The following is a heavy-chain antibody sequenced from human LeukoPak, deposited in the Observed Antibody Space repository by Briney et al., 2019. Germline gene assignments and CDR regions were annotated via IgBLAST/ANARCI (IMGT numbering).Heavy chain of an antibody. CDR1: GFTFSSYA. Sequence: GGSLRLSCAASGFTFSSYAMHWVRQAPGKGLEYVSAISSNGGSTYYANSVKGRFTISRDNAKNSLYLQMNSLRAEDTAVYYCASKGLYSSGWYASGYFDYWGQGTLVTVSS. J-gene: IGHJ4*02. CDR2: ISSNGGST. CDR3: ASKGLYSSGWYASGYFDY. V-gene: IGHV3-64*01. D-gene: IGHD6-19*01.